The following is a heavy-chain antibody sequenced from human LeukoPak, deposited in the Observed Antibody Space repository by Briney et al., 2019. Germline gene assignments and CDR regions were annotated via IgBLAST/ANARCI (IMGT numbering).Heavy chain of an antibody. CDR1: DHTFSSSG. J-gene: IGHJ4*02. CDR2: FSAYNGNT. CDR3: ASALYGSGIYSYYFDY. V-gene: IGHV1-18*01. Sequence: GAPGKPCCTASDHTFSSSGTSLGRQSPGLRLEWMRGFSAYNGNTNYAQKLQGRVSMTTDTSTSTAYMELRSLRTDETAVYYCASALYGSGIYSYYFDYWGQGTLVTVSS. D-gene: IGHD3-10*01.